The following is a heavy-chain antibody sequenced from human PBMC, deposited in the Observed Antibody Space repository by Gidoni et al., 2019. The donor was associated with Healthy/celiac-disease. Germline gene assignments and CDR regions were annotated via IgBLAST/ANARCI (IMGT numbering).Heavy chain of an antibody. CDR2: ISSISSYT. D-gene: IGHD6-13*01. J-gene: IGHJ4*02. V-gene: IGHV3-11*05. CDR3: ARWVAAAYFDY. Sequence: QVQLVESGGGLVKPGGSLGLSCAASGFPFSDDYMSWTRQAPGTGLECVSYISSISSYTNYADSVKGRFTISRDNAKNSLYLQMNSLRAEDTAVYYCARWVAAAYFDYWGQGTLVTVSS. CDR1: GFPFSDDY.